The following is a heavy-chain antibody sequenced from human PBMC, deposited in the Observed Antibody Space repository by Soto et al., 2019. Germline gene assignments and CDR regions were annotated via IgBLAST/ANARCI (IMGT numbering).Heavy chain of an antibody. J-gene: IGHJ5*02. D-gene: IGHD6-13*01. CDR2: ISSNSAYI. Sequence: PGGSLRLSCAASGFTFRSFTMNWVRQAPGKGLEWVSTISSNSAYIYYTDALRGRSTISRDNAKNSLHLQMNSLRAEDTAVYYCTRDASRDSSARGWFDPWGPGTLVTVSS. CDR1: GFTFRSFT. V-gene: IGHV3-21*01. CDR3: TRDASRDSSARGWFDP.